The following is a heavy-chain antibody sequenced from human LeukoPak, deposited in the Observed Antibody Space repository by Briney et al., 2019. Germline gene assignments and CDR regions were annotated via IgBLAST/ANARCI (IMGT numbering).Heavy chain of an antibody. CDR2: IIPILGIA. CDR1: GGTFSSYA. Sequence: ASVKVSCKASGGTFSSYAISWVRQAPGQGLEWMGRIIPILGIANYAQKFQGRVTITADKSTSTAYMELSSLRSEDTAVYYCASSAGIHDAFGIWGQGTMVTVSS. D-gene: IGHD6-19*01. CDR3: ASSAGIHDAFGI. V-gene: IGHV1-69*04. J-gene: IGHJ3*02.